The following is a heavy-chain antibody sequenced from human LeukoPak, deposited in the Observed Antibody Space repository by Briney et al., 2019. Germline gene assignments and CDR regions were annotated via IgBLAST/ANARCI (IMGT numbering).Heavy chain of an antibody. CDR3: ARGRWFDP. CDR2: INHSGST. CDR1: GGSFSGYY. J-gene: IGHJ5*02. V-gene: IGHV4-34*01. Sequence: PSETLSFTCAVYGGSFSGYYWSWIRQPPGKGLEWIGEINHSGSTNYNPSLKSRVTISVDTSKNQFSLKLSSVTAADTAVYYCARGRWFDPWGQGTLVTVSS.